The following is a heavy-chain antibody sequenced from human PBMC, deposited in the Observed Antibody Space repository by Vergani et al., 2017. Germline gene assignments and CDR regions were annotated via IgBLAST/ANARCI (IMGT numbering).Heavy chain of an antibody. J-gene: IGHJ4*02. CDR1: GGSISSGDYY. Sequence: QVQLQESGPGLVKPSQTLSLTCTVSGGSISSGDYYWSWIRQPPGKGLEWIGYIYYRGGTNYNPSLKSRFTISVDTSKNQFSLNLSSVTAAATAVYYCCRGIVDYGGNSLQYYFDYWGQGTLVTVS. D-gene: IGHD4-23*01. V-gene: IGHV4-30-4*08. CDR2: IYYRGGT. CDR3: CRGIVDYGGNSLQYYFDY.